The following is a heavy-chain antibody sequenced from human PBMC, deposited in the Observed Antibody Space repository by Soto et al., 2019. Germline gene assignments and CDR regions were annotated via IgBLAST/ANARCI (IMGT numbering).Heavy chain of an antibody. CDR2: ILYDGSKE. J-gene: IGHJ4*02. CDR3: AKDLALMADY. D-gene: IGHD3-16*01. CDR1: GFSFNSHG. Sequence: GGSLRLSCIASGFSFNSHGMDWVRQAPGKGLEWVARILYDGSKEYYADSVKGRFTISRDNSKNTLYLQMDSLRVEDTAVYYCAKDLALMADYWGQGTPVTVSS. V-gene: IGHV3-30*18.